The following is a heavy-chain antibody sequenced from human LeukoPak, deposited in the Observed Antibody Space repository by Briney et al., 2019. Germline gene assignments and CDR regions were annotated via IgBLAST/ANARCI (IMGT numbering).Heavy chain of an antibody. CDR3: AKDRYYYGSGSPLDWFDP. V-gene: IGHV3-23*01. CDR2: ISGSGGST. Sequence: GGSLRLSCAASGFTFGSYAMSWVRQAPGKGLEWVSAISGSGGSTYYADSVKGRFTISRDNSKNTLYLQMNSLRAEDTAVYYCAKDRYYYGSGSPLDWFDPWGQGTLVTVSS. CDR1: GFTFGSYA. D-gene: IGHD3-10*01. J-gene: IGHJ5*02.